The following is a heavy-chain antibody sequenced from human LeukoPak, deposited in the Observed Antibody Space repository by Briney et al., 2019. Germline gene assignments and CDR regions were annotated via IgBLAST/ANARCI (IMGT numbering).Heavy chain of an antibody. CDR3: ARQSYYYDSSGYYYDY. J-gene: IGHJ4*02. CDR2: LNSDGSSI. CDR1: GFTVSSNY. V-gene: IGHV3-74*01. D-gene: IGHD3-22*01. Sequence: PGRSLRLSCAASGFTVSSNYMSWVRQAPGKGLVWVSRLNSDGSSITYADSVKGRFTISRDNAKNTLYLQVNSLRAEDTAVYYCARQSYYYDSSGYYYDYWGRGTLVTVSS.